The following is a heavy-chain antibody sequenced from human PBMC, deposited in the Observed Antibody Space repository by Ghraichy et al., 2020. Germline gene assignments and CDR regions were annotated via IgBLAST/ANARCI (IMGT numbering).Heavy chain of an antibody. J-gene: IGHJ4*02. V-gene: IGHV4-59*01. CDR3: ARDSGVWSPKDYFYH. Sequence: SETLSLTCTVSGGSISNYYWGWTRQPPGKGLEWIGNIYHSGSTNYNPSLRSRVTISVDTSKNQFSLKLSSVTAADTAVYYCARDSGVWSPKDYFYHWGQGILVVVSS. D-gene: IGHD3-3*01. CDR1: GGSISNYY. CDR2: IYHSGST.